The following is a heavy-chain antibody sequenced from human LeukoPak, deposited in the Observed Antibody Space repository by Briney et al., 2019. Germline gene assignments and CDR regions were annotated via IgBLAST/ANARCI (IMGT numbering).Heavy chain of an antibody. J-gene: IGHJ6*02. CDR2: INPNSGGT. CDR3: ARDQQQLVQGMDKSFYYYYYGMDV. D-gene: IGHD6-13*01. CDR1: GYTFTGYY. Sequence: ASVKVSCKASGYTFTGYYMHWVRQAPGQGLEWMGWINPNSGGTNYAQKFQGRVTMTRDTSISTAYMELGRLRSDDTAVYYCARDQQQLVQGMDKSFYYYYYGMDVWGQGTTVTVSS. V-gene: IGHV1-2*02.